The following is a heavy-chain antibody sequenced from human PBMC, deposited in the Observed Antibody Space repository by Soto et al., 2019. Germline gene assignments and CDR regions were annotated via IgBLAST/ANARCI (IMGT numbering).Heavy chain of an antibody. D-gene: IGHD1-1*01. V-gene: IGHV3-11*03. CDR1: GFDFSDFY. CDR2: ISSSLGHT. J-gene: IGHJ4*02. Sequence: NPGGSLRLSCAGSGFDFSDFYISWVRRAPGKGLEWISYISSSLGHTDYADSVKGRFTISRDNAKSSVFLEMSDLRSDDTAVYYCAANWNFGLNFWGQGTLVTVSS. CDR3: AANWNFGLNF.